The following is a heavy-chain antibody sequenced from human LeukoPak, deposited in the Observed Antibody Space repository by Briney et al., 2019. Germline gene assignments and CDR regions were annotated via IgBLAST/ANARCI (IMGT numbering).Heavy chain of an antibody. CDR3: VKEGTPRSCTWYDS. CDR2: IAYAGSSQ. V-gene: IGHV3-30*18. J-gene: IGHJ5*01. D-gene: IGHD2-15*01. CDR1: GFTFSTYG. Sequence: GRSLRLSCAASGFTFSTYGMHWVRQAPGKGLEWVAVIAYAGSSQFYADSVKGRFVISRDNSKNILFLQMNSLRGEDAAVYYCVKEGTPRSCTWYDSWGQGTLVTVSS.